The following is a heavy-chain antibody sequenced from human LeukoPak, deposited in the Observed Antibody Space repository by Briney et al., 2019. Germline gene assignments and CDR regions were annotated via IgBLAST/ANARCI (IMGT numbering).Heavy chain of an antibody. J-gene: IGHJ3*02. CDR2: VIPIFGTA. CDR3: ARDELNAFDI. Sequence: AAVNVSCKASGGTFSSYALSWVQPAAGQGLEWMGGVIPIFGTANYAQKFQGRVTITADKSTSTAYMELSSLRSEDTAVYYCARDELNAFDIWGQGTMVTVSS. V-gene: IGHV1-69*06. D-gene: IGHD1-26*01. CDR1: GGTFSSYA.